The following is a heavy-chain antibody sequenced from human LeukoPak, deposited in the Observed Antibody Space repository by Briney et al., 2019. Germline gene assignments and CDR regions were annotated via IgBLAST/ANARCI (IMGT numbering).Heavy chain of an antibody. D-gene: IGHD6-19*01. CDR3: AKTRIRIAVAGISDP. CDR1: GFTFSSYG. CDR2: ISYDGSNK. J-gene: IGHJ5*02. V-gene: IGHV3-30*18. Sequence: PGGSLRLSCAASGFTFSSYGMHWVRQAPGKGLEWVAVISYDGSNKYYADSVKGRFTISRDNSKNTLYLQMNSLRAEDTAVYYCAKTRIRIAVAGISDPWGQGTLVTVSS.